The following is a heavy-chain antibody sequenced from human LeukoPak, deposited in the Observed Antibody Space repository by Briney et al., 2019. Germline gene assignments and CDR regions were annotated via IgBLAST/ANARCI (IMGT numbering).Heavy chain of an antibody. D-gene: IGHD1-26*01. J-gene: IGHJ4*02. V-gene: IGHV3-73*01. CDR1: GFIFSGSA. Sequence: GGSLRLSCAASGFIFSGSAMHWVRQAFGKGLEWVGRIRINDNSDATAYGPSVRGRFTISRDDSKNTTYLQMNSVTTEDEAVYYCTGRGGGGGFDYWGQGTLVTVSS. CDR2: IRINDNSDAT. CDR3: TGRGGGGGFDY.